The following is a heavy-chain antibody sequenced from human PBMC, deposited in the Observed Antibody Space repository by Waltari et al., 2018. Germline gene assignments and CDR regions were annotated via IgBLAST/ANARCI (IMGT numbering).Heavy chain of an antibody. D-gene: IGHD3-3*01. V-gene: IGHV4-59*10. Sequence: QVQLQQWGAGLLKPSETLSLTCAVYGGSFSGYYWSWIRQPPGKGLEWIGRIYTSGSTSYNPSLKSRVTMSVDTSKNHVSLRLSSVTAADTAVYYCAGSSNFGIYGLDVWGQGTTVIVSS. J-gene: IGHJ6*02. CDR2: IYTSGST. CDR3: AGSSNFGIYGLDV. CDR1: GGSFSGYY.